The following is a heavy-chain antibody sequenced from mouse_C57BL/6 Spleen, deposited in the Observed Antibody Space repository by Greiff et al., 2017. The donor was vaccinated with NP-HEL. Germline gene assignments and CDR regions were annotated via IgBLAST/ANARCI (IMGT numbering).Heavy chain of an antibody. CDR1: GFNIKDDY. CDR3: TPDYDAWFAY. D-gene: IGHD2-4*01. CDR2: IDPENGDT. J-gene: IGHJ3*01. Sequence: EVQLQQSGAELVRPGASVKLSCTASGFNIKDDYMHWVKQRPEQGLEWIGWIDPENGDTEYASKFQGKATITADTSSNTAYLQLSSLTSEDTAVYYWTPDYDAWFAYWGQGTLVTVSA. V-gene: IGHV14-4*01.